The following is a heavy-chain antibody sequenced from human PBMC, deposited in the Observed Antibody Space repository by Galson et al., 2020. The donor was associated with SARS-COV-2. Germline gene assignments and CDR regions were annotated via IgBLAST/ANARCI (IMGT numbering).Heavy chain of an antibody. CDR3: ATGGRSAFVF. Sequence: TGGSLRPSCAVSGFTFSDSWMSWVRQAPGKGLEWVATIKQVGSEDHYVDSVKGRFTISRDNAKNSLSLQRNSLRAEDTAVYYCATGGRSAFVFWGQGTMVTV. CDR2: IKQVGSED. J-gene: IGHJ3*01. V-gene: IGHV3-7*01. CDR1: GFTFSDSW. D-gene: IGHD5-12*01.